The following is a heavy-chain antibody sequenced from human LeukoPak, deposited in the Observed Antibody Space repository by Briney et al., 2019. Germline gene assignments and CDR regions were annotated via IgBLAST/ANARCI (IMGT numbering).Heavy chain of an antibody. V-gene: IGHV1-69*04. CDR2: FIPNVGIP. D-gene: IGHD2-2*02. CDR1: GATFIKNA. CDR3: ARIRAVGVPVAIDAYYSYGMDV. J-gene: IGHJ6*02. Sequence: SVKVSCKASGATFIKNAISWVRQAPGQGLEWMGRFIPNVGIPTYAQKFQGRITIIADTSTNTAYMELSSLTSEDTAVYYCARIRAVGVPVAIDAYYSYGMDVWGQGTTVTVS.